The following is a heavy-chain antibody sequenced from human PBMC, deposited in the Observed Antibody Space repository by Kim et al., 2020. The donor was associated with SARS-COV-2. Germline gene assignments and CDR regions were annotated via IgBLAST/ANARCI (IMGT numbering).Heavy chain of an antibody. D-gene: IGHD3-22*01. Sequence: SVKVSCKASGGTFSSYAINWVRQAPGQGLEWMGRIIPILGITNYAQKFQGRVTITADKSTSTAYMELSSLRSEDTAVYYCARASFFYDSSGYHFDYCGQ. CDR1: GGTFSSYA. J-gene: IGHJ4*02. CDR3: ARASFFYDSSGYHFDY. CDR2: IIPILGIT. V-gene: IGHV1-69*04.